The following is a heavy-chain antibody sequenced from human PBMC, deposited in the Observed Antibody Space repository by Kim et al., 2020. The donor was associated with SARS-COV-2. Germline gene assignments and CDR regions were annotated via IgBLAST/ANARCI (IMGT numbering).Heavy chain of an antibody. Sequence: SETLSLTCTVSGGSISSGGYYWSWIRQHPGKGLEWIGYIYYSGSTYYNPSLKSRVTISVDTSKNQFSLKLSSVTAADTAVYYCARDLLQRQQLVQSRAFDIWGQGTMVTVSS. CDR1: GGSISSGGYY. D-gene: IGHD6-13*01. V-gene: IGHV4-31*03. CDR3: ARDLLQRQQLVQSRAFDI. CDR2: IYYSGST. J-gene: IGHJ3*02.